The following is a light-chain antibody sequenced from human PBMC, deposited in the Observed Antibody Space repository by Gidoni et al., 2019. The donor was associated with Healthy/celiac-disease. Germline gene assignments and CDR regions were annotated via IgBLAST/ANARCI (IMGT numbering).Light chain of an antibody. CDR1: QSSSSY. J-gene: IGKJ3*01. CDR2: AAS. Sequence: IQMTQSPSSLSASVGDRVTITCRASQSSSSYLYWYQQKPGKAPKLLIYAASSLQSGVPSRFSGSGSGTDLNLTMRSMKAEDFATYDCQQSYSTQLCTFGPGTKVDIK. V-gene: IGKV1-39*01. CDR3: QQSYSTQLCT.